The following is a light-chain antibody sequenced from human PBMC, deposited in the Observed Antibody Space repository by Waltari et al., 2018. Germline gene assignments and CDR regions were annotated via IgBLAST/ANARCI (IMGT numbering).Light chain of an antibody. Sequence: QSALTQPASVSGSPGQSITISCTGTSSDIGAYNYVSWYQHLPGKAPKLIISEVRRRPSGVSNRFSGSKSGNMASLTISGLQAEDEADYYCNSYTTSSTWVCGGGTKLTVL. J-gene: IGLJ3*02. CDR3: NSYTTSSTWV. CDR1: SSDIGAYNY. V-gene: IGLV2-14*01. CDR2: EVR.